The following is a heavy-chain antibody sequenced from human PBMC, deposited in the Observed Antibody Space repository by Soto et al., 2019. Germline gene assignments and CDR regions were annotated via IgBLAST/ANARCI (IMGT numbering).Heavy chain of an antibody. CDR2: ISAYNGNT. J-gene: IGHJ6*02. D-gene: IGHD3-10*01. CDR3: ARFGYYYGSGSYHRGNYYYYGMDV. Sequence: ASVKVSCKASGYTFTSYGISWVRQAPGQGLEWMGWISAYNGNTNYAQKLQGRVTMTTDTSTSTAYMELRSLRSDDTAVYYCARFGYYYGSGSYHRGNYYYYGMDVWRQGTTVTVSS. CDR1: GYTFTSYG. V-gene: IGHV1-18*01.